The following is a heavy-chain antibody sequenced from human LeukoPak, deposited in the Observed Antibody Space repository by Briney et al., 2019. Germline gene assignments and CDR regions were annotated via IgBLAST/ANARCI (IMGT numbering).Heavy chain of an antibody. CDR3: TRDLDFGYSGSGSFFNFDY. J-gene: IGHJ4*02. CDR2: IRSKAYGGTT. V-gene: IGHV3-49*03. Sequence: GGSLRLSCTASGFTFGDYAMSWFRQAPGKGLEWVGFIRSKAYGGTTKYAASVKGRFTISRDDSKSIAYLQMNSLKTEDTAAYYCTRDLDFGYSGSGSFFNFDYWGQGTLVTVSS. D-gene: IGHD3-10*01. CDR1: GFTFGDYA.